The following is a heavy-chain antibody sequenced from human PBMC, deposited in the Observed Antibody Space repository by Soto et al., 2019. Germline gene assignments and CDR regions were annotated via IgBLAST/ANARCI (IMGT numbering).Heavy chain of an antibody. Sequence: GASVKVSCKASGYTFTSYAMHWVRQAPGQRLEWMRWINAGNGNTKYSQKFQGRVTITRDTSASTAYMELSSLRSEDTAVYYCARLSRLRLGELSFDYRGQGTLVTVSS. CDR3: ARLSRLRLGELSFDY. CDR1: GYTFTSYA. D-gene: IGHD3-16*02. CDR2: INAGNGNT. V-gene: IGHV1-3*01. J-gene: IGHJ4*02.